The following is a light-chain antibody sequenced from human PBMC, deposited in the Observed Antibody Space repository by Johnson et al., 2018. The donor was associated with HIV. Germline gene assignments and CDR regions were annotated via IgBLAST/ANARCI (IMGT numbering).Light chain of an antibody. Sequence: QSVLTQPPSVSAAPGQKVTISCSGSSSNIGNNYVSWYQQLPGTAPKLIIYENNKRPSGIPDRFSGSKSGTSATLGITGLQTGDEADYYCGTWDSSLSAGNYVFGTGTKVTVL. CDR3: GTWDSSLSAGNYV. CDR1: SSNIGNNY. J-gene: IGLJ1*01. V-gene: IGLV1-51*02. CDR2: ENN.